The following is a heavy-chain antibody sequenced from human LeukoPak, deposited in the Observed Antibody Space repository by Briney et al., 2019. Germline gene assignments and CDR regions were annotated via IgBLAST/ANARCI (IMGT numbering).Heavy chain of an antibody. V-gene: IGHV4-59*08. CDR1: GGSISTYY. CDR2: IYSIGTT. CDR3: ARHRAYYFDC. D-gene: IGHD5-24*01. J-gene: IGHJ4*02. Sequence: PSETLSLTCTVSGGSISTYYWSWIRQPPGKGLEWIAYIYSIGTTNYNPSLKSRVTISVDRSKDQFSLKLSSVTAADTAVYYCARHRAYYFDCWGQGTLVTVSS.